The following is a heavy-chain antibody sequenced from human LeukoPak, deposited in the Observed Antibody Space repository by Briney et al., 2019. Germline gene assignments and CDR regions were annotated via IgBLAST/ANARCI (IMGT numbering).Heavy chain of an antibody. CDR1: GFTFSNYV. CDR3: AKDPIFSGSYGVFDY. Sequence: GGSLRLSCAASGFTFSNYVMSWVRQAPGKGLEWVSGISGSGESRYYADSVEGRFTISRDNSKNSLYLEMNSLRAEDTAVYYCAKDPIFSGSYGVFDYWGLGTLVTVSS. CDR2: ISGSGESR. J-gene: IGHJ4*02. D-gene: IGHD1-26*01. V-gene: IGHV3-23*01.